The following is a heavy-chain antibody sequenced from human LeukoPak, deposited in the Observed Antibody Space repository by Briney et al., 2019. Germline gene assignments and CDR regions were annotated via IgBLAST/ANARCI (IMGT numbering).Heavy chain of an antibody. J-gene: IGHJ4*02. D-gene: IGHD3-22*01. CDR3: AAAYRYFYDRGGYFDY. V-gene: IGHV1-58*02. Sequence: SVKVSCKASGFTFTTSAMQWVRQARGQRLEWIGWIVVGSGNTNYAQKFQERVTITRDMSTSTAYTELSSLRSEDTAVYYCAAAYRYFYDRGGYFDYWGQGTLVTVSS. CDR2: IVVGSGNT. CDR1: GFTFTTSA.